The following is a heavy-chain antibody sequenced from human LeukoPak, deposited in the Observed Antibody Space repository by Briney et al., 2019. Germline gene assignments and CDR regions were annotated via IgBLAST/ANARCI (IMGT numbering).Heavy chain of an antibody. J-gene: IGHJ3*01. CDR1: GFTFSTYS. CDR2: ISFDSSGK. D-gene: IGHD3-10*01. Sequence: GGSLRLSCAASGFTFSTYSMNWVRQAPGEGLEWVSDISFDSSGKYYADSGKGRFTVSRDNAKNSLYLQMNSLTAEDTALYYCARVYNVAFDVWGQGTMVTVSS. CDR3: ARVYNVAFDV. V-gene: IGHV3-48*01.